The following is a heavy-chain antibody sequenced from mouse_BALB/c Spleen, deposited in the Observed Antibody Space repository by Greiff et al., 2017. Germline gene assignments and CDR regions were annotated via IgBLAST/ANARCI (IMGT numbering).Heavy chain of an antibody. V-gene: IGHV5-17*02. CDR2: ISSGSSTI. CDR3: ARSGGYFLFAY. J-gene: IGHJ3*01. CDR1: GFTFSSFG. Sequence: EVQLKQSGGGLVQPGGSRKLSCAASGFTFSSFGMHWVRQAPEKGLEWVAYISSGSSTIYYADTVKGRFTISRDNPKNTLFLQMTSLRSEDTAMYYCARSGGYFLFAYWGQGTLVTVSA. D-gene: IGHD2-3*01.